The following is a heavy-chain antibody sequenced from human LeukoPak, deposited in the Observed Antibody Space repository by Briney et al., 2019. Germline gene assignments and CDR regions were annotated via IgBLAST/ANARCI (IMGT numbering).Heavy chain of an antibody. J-gene: IGHJ5*02. D-gene: IGHD6-13*01. V-gene: IGHV3-23*01. CDR2: ISGRDSTT. CDR1: GFTFSSYA. CDR3: ARAYSSSWCWFDP. Sequence: GGSLRLSCAASGFTFSSYAMSWVRQAPGKGLEWVSGISGRDSTTYYADSVKGRFTISRENSKNTLYLQMNSLRAEDTAVYYCARAYSSSWCWFDPWGQGTLVTVSS.